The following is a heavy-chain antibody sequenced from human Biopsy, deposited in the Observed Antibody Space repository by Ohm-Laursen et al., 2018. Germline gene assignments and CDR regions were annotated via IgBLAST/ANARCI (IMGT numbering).Heavy chain of an antibody. CDR1: GGSMTGYE. D-gene: IGHD1-26*01. Sequence: SETLSLTCSVSGGSMTGYEWSWIRLAPGKGLEWIGYIYYSGGTKYNPSLASRVTFSVDMSKSQFSLKLYSVTAADAAVYYCARVEAGTYDALDIWGQGTMVVVSS. V-gene: IGHV4-59*01. CDR2: IYYSGGT. J-gene: IGHJ3*02. CDR3: ARVEAGTYDALDI.